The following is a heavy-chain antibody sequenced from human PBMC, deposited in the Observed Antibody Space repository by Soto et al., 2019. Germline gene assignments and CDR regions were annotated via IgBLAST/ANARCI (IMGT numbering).Heavy chain of an antibody. J-gene: IGHJ6*02. CDR2: MNPNSGNT. CDR1: GYTFTSYD. Sequence: ASVKVSCKASGYTFTSYDINWVRQATGQGLEWMGWMNPNSGNTGYAQKFQGRVTMTRNTSISTAYMELSSLRSEDTAVFYCAGVGTGAAWYQWFGPWGQGTTVTVSS. V-gene: IGHV1-8*01. CDR3: AGVGTGAAWYQWFGP. D-gene: IGHD6-13*01.